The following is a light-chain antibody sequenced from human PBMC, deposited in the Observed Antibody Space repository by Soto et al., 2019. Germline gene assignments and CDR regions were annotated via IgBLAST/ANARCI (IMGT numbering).Light chain of an antibody. Sequence: IHRTHSPSSLSVSVGEIVTITFQASHDITNFLNWYQQKPGKAPKLLIYDVSKLETGVPSRFSGSGSGTDFTLTISSLQPEDIATYFCQQYDDLPITFGQGTRLEI. CDR1: HDITNF. J-gene: IGKJ5*01. CDR2: DVS. V-gene: IGKV1-33*01. CDR3: QQYDDLPIT.